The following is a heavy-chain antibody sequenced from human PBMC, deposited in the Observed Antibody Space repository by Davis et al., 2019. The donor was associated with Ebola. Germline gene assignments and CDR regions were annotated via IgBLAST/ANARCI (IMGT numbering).Heavy chain of an antibody. V-gene: IGHV4-30-2*01. Sequence: PSETLSLTCAISGASITSDTNSWSWLRQPPGKGLEWIGFISHTGSTDYSPSLRSRVTISVDTSKNQFSLKLSSVTAADTAVYYCAREGDGYNSPSFDYWGQGTLVTVSS. CDR1: GASITSDTNS. CDR3: AREGDGYNSPSFDY. D-gene: IGHD5-24*01. J-gene: IGHJ4*02. CDR2: ISHTGST.